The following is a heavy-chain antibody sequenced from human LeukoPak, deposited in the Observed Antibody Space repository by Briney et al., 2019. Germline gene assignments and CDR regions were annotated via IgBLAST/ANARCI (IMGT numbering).Heavy chain of an antibody. CDR1: GFTFSSYG. Sequence: RGSLRLSCAASGFTFSSYGMHWVRQAPGKGLEWAAVIWYDGSNKYYADSVKGRFTISRDNSKNTLYLQMNSLRAEDTAVYYCARDPWGYQLLFWFDPWGQGTLVTVSS. V-gene: IGHV3-33*01. D-gene: IGHD2-2*01. CDR3: ARDPWGYQLLFWFDP. CDR2: IWYDGSNK. J-gene: IGHJ5*02.